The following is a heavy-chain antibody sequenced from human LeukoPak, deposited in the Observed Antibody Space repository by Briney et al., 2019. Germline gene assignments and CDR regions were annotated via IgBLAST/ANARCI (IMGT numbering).Heavy chain of an antibody. CDR1: GGTFSSYA. CDR2: IIPIFGTA. CDR3: ARRRNSGYDPGYYYGMDV. J-gene: IGHJ6*02. D-gene: IGHD5-12*01. Sequence: SVKVSCKASGGTFSSYAISWVRQAPGQGLEWMGGIIPIFGTANYAQKFQGRVTITADESTSTAYMELSSLRSEDTAVYYCARRRNSGYDPGYYYGMDVWGQGTTVTVSS. V-gene: IGHV1-69*01.